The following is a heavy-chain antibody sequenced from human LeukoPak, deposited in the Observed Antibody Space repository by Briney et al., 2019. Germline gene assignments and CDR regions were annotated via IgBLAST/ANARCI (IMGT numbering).Heavy chain of an antibody. CDR3: AKGGQSSSWFWII. V-gene: IGHV3-7*01. J-gene: IGHJ4*02. CDR2: IKQDGSEK. D-gene: IGHD6-13*01. Sequence: PGGSLRLSCVASEFTFSLYWMTWVRQAPGEGLEWVANIKQDGSEKYYVDSVKGRFTISRDNAKNSLYLQMNSLRDEDTAVYYCAKGGQSSSWFWIIWGQGTLVTVSS. CDR1: EFTFSLYW.